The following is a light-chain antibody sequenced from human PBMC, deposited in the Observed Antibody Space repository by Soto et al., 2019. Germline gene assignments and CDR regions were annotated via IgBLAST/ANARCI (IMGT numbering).Light chain of an antibody. CDR3: HQYYNRPPWT. CDR1: QSVSNK. Sequence: EIVITQSPSTLSLSPFERSTLSCRASQSVSNKLVWYQQKPGQAPRLLIYAASARATGVPDRFRGSRSGTDFTLTISSLQPEDSATYYCHQYYNRPPWTFGQGTKVDIK. CDR2: AAS. V-gene: IGKV3-15*01. J-gene: IGKJ1*01.